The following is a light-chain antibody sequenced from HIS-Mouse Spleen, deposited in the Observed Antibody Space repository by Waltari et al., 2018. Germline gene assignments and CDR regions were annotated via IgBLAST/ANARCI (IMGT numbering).Light chain of an antibody. CDR1: ALPKNY. Sequence: SYELTQPPSVSVSPGQTARITCSGDALPKNYAYWYQQKSGQAPVLVFYEDSKRPSGIPERFSGSSSGTMATLTISGAQVEDEADYYCYSTDSSGNHRVFGGGTKLTVL. V-gene: IGLV3-10*01. CDR2: EDS. CDR3: YSTDSSGNHRV. J-gene: IGLJ2*01.